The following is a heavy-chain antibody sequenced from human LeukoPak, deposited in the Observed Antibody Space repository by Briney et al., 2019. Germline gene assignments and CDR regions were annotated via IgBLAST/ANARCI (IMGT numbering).Heavy chain of an antibody. CDR3: AKVVAAAATDYFDY. V-gene: IGHV3-23*01. CDR2: ISGSGGST. J-gene: IGHJ4*02. D-gene: IGHD6-13*01. Sequence: ETLSLTCTVSGGSISSGDYYWSWVRQAPGKGLEWVSAISGSGGSTYYADSVKGRFTISRDNSKNTLYLQMNSLRAEDTAVYYCAKVVAAAATDYFDYWGQGTLVTVSS. CDR1: GGSISSGDYY.